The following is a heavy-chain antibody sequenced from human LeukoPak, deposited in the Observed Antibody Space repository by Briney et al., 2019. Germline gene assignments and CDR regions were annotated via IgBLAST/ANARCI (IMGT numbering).Heavy chain of an antibody. CDR2: ISAYNGNT. Sequence: GASVKVSCKASGYTFTSYHITWVRQAPGQGLEWMGWISAYNGNTYYAQNLQGRVTMTTDTSTSTAYMELRSLRSDDTAIYYCARGYSSSWSFEYWGQGTLVTVSS. CDR1: GYTFTSYH. V-gene: IGHV1-18*01. D-gene: IGHD6-13*01. CDR3: ARGYSSSWSFEY. J-gene: IGHJ4*02.